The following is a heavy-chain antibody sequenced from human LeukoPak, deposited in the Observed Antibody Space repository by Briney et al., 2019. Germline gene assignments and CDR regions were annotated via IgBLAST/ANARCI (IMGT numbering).Heavy chain of an antibody. D-gene: IGHD3-10*01. Sequence: ASVTVSCTASGYTFTSYGISWVRQAPGQGLEWMGWISAYNGNTNYAQKLQGRVTMTTDTSTSTAYMELRSLRSDDTAVYYCAREGRGYYYYGMDVWGQGTTVTVSS. V-gene: IGHV1-18*01. J-gene: IGHJ6*02. CDR3: AREGRGYYYYGMDV. CDR2: ISAYNGNT. CDR1: GYTFTSYG.